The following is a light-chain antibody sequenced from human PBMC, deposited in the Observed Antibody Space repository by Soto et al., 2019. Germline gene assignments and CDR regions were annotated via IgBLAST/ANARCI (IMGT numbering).Light chain of an antibody. CDR2: GNS. CDR1: SSNIGAGYD. CDR3: QSCDSSLSGSGV. J-gene: IGLJ1*01. V-gene: IGLV1-40*01. Sequence: QLVLTQPPSVSGAPGQRVTISCTGSSSNIGAGYDVHWYQQLPGTAPKLLIYGNSNRPSGVPDRFSGSKSGTSASLAITGLRAEDEADYYCQSCDSSLSGSGVFGTGTKLTVL.